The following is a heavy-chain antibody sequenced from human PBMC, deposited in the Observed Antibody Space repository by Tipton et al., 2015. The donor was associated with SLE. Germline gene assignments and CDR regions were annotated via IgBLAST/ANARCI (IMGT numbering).Heavy chain of an antibody. CDR2: IFENGRT. J-gene: IGHJ4*02. CDR1: GGPIIYQY. Sequence: LRLSCTVSGGPIIYQYWSWVRQAPGKGLEWIGYIFENGRTNYNPSLESRVSISLDRSRNQISLRLTSVTAADTAVYYCARQNGYSDGGFTYGAAVVGLLDSWGQGTLVTVSS. D-gene: IGHD2-15*01. CDR3: ARQNGYSDGGFTYGAAVVGLLDS. V-gene: IGHV4-59*11.